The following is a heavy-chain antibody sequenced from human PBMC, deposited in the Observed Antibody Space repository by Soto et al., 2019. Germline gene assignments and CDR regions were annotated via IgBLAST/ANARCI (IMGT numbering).Heavy chain of an antibody. V-gene: IGHV3-23*01. CDR3: ARVKAQILSSGWYGGDDI. J-gene: IGHJ3*02. CDR2: IRGSGGNT. CDR1: GFTFSTYA. Sequence: EVQLLESGGGLVQPGGSLRLSCAASGFTFSTYAMSWVRQAPGKGLEWVATIRGSGGNTHYADSVKGRFTTSRDKSENTVYQQMNSLRAEDTAVYYCARVKAQILSSGWYGGDDIWGHGTMVTLSS. D-gene: IGHD6-19*01.